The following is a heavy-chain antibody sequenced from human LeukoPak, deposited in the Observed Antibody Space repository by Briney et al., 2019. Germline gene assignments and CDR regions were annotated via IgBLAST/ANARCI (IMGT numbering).Heavy chain of an antibody. CDR2: IYYSGST. V-gene: IGHV4-39*02. CDR1: GGSISSSSYY. D-gene: IGHD7-27*01. Sequence: PSESLSLTCTVSGGSISSSSYYWGWIRQPPGKGLEWIGSIYYSGSTYYNPSLKSRVTISVDTSKNQFSLKLSSVTAADTAVYYCARDLTGKIDYWGQGTLVTVSS. J-gene: IGHJ4*02. CDR3: ARDLTGKIDY.